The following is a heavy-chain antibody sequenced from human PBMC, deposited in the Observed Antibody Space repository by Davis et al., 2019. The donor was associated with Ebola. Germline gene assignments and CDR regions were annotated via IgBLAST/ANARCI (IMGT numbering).Heavy chain of an antibody. CDR3: TRGVGTTGYSFAY. Sequence: GGSLRLSCSASGFTFRTYSMNWVRQAPGKGLEWVSYISSGSSTIYYADSVKGRFTISRDNAKNSLFLQMNSLRDEDTALYYCTRGVGTTGYSFAYWGQGTLVTVSS. CDR2: ISSGSSTI. CDR1: GFTFRTYS. D-gene: IGHD1-26*01. J-gene: IGHJ4*02. V-gene: IGHV3-48*02.